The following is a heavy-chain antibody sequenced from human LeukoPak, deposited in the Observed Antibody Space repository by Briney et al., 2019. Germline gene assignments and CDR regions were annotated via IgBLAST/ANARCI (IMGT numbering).Heavy chain of an antibody. CDR1: GITVGNSY. J-gene: IGHJ4*02. CDR3: AKDVPTTAYCGGDCSPLDY. CDR2: LYSGGTT. Sequence: GGSLRLSCAASGITVGNSYLSWVRQAPGKGLEWVSFLYSGGTTYYADSVKGRFVISRDTSKNTLYLQMNSLRAEDTAVYYCAKDVPTTAYCGGDCSPLDYWGQGTLVTVSS. D-gene: IGHD2-21*02. V-gene: IGHV3-66*02.